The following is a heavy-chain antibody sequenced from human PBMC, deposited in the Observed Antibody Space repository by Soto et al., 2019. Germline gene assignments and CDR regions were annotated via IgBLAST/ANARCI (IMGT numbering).Heavy chain of an antibody. CDR2: ISAHNGNT. CDR1: GYTFTSYG. V-gene: IGHV1-18*01. Sequence: QVHLVQSGAEVKKPGASVKVSCKASGYTFTSYGITWVRPAPRQGLEWMGWISAHNGNTDYAQKLQGRVIVTRDTSTSTAYMELRRLRSEVTAVYYCARAGYGDYWGQGDLVTVSS. CDR3: ARAGYGDY. D-gene: IGHD1-1*01. J-gene: IGHJ4*02.